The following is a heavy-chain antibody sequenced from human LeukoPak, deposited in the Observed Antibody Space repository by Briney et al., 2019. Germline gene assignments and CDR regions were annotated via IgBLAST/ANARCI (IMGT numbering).Heavy chain of an antibody. V-gene: IGHV4-59*08. Sequence: SETLSLTCTVSGGSISSYYWSWIRQPPGKGLEWIGYIYYSGSTNYNPSLKSRVTISVDTSKNQFSLKLSSVTAADTAVYYCARMPNYGWLTYYYYYYGMDVWGQGTTVTVSS. CDR1: GGSISSYY. J-gene: IGHJ6*02. CDR3: ARMPNYGWLTYYYYYYGMDV. CDR2: IYYSGST. D-gene: IGHD4-17*01.